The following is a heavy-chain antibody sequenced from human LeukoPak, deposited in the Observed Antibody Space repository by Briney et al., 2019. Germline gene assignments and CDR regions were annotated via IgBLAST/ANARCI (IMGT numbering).Heavy chain of an antibody. CDR1: GYIFTSYY. D-gene: IGHD3/OR15-3a*01. CDR3: ARWGASGLALIYYYGMDV. V-gene: IGHV1-46*01. J-gene: IGHJ6*02. Sequence: ASVKVSCKAYGYIFTSYYMHWVRQAPGQGLEWMGIINPSGGSISYAQKFQGRVTMTRDTSTRIVYMELSSLRSEDTAVYYCARWGASGLALIYYYGMDVWGQGTTVTVSS. CDR2: INPSGGSI.